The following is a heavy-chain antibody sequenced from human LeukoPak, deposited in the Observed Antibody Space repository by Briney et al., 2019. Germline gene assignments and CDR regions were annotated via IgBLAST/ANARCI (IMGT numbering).Heavy chain of an antibody. V-gene: IGHV3-7*01. J-gene: IGHJ1*01. CDR1: GFTFSNHW. CDR3: ARGSSGYYCDHFQS. Sequence: GGSLRLSCAASGFTFSNHWMTWIRQAPGKGLEWVANIKQDGIEKYYVDSVEGRFTVSRDNTKNSLFLQMHSLRVDATAVYYCARGSSGYYCDHFQSWGQGSLVTVSS. CDR2: IKQDGIEK. D-gene: IGHD3-22*01.